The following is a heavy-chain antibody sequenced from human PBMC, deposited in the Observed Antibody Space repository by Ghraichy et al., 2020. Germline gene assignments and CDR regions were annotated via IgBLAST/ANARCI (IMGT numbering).Heavy chain of an antibody. D-gene: IGHD1-26*01. Sequence: ASVKVSCKASGYTFTSYAMHWVRQAPGQRLEWMGWINAGNGNTKYSQKFQGRVTITRDTSASTAYMELSSLRSEDTAVYYCARKRISGSRPKPLDYWGQGTLVTVSS. J-gene: IGHJ4*02. V-gene: IGHV1-3*01. CDR3: ARKRISGSRPKPLDY. CDR2: INAGNGNT. CDR1: GYTFTSYA.